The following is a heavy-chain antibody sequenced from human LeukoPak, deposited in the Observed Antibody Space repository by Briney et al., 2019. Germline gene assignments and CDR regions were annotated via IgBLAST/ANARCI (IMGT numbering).Heavy chain of an antibody. D-gene: IGHD3-22*01. CDR1: GFTFSSYS. CDR3: APKMYYYDSSAYYPFDY. Sequence: GGSLRLSCTASGFTFSSYSMNWVRQTPGKGLEWVSYISSSSSTIHYADSVKGRFTISRDNANNSLYLEMNSLRAEDTAVYYCAPKMYYYDSSAYYPFDYWGQGTLVTVSS. CDR2: ISSSSSTI. J-gene: IGHJ4*02. V-gene: IGHV3-48*01.